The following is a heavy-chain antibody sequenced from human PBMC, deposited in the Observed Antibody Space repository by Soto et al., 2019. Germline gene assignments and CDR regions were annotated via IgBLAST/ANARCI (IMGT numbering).Heavy chain of an antibody. J-gene: IGHJ5*02. CDR2: LYYTGRT. CDR3: ARRLARGVIGWFDP. V-gene: IGHV4-39*02. Sequence: SETLSLTCTVSGDTVNNGDYFWGWIRQPPGKGLEWIGSLYYTGRTYYSPSLKSRVTISVDTSKNHFSLNLTSVTAADTAVYYCARRLARGVIGWFDPWGQGTLVTVS. CDR1: GDTVNNGDYF. D-gene: IGHD3-10*01.